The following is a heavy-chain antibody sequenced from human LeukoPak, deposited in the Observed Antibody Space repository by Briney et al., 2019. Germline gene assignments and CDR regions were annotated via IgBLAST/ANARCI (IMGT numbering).Heavy chain of an antibody. V-gene: IGHV3-74*01. CDR1: GFTFTTYW. Sequence: GGSLRLSCAASGFTFTTYWMHWVRQAPGKGLVWVSHINSDWSITSYADSVKVRFNISRDNAKNTLYLKMNSLRAEDTAVYYCARDAVDTANAVWGQGTTVTVSS. D-gene: IGHD5-18*01. J-gene: IGHJ6*02. CDR2: INSDWSIT. CDR3: ARDAVDTANAV.